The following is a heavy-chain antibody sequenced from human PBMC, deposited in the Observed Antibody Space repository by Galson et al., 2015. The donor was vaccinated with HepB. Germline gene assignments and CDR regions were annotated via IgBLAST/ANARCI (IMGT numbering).Heavy chain of an antibody. CDR2: ISYDGSNK. V-gene: IGHV3-30-3*01. Sequence: SLRLSCAASGFIFSSYAMHWVRQAPGKGLEWVAVISYDGSNKYYADTVKGRFTISRDNSKNTLYPQMNSMRAEDTAVYYCAREVITYFDYWGQGTLVTVSS. J-gene: IGHJ4*02. CDR1: GFIFSSYA. CDR3: AREVITYFDY. D-gene: IGHD3-22*01.